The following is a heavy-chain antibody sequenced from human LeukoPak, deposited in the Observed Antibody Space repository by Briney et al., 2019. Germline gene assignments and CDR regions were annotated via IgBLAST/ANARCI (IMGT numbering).Heavy chain of an antibody. CDR1: GFTFSSYG. J-gene: IGHJ4*02. D-gene: IGHD6-13*01. Sequence: GGSLRLSCAASGFTFSSYGMHWVRQAPGKGLEGVAVIWYDGSNKYYADSVKGRFTISRDNSKNTLYLQMNSLRAEDTAVYYCARASSSWQFDYWGQGTLVTVPS. CDR2: IWYDGSNK. V-gene: IGHV3-33*01. CDR3: ARASSSWQFDY.